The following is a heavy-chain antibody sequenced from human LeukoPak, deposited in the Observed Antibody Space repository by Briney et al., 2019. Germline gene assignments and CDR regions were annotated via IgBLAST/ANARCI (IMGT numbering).Heavy chain of an antibody. CDR3: AAEQGIAVAGTPY. Sequence: PSETLSLTCTVSGGSISSSSYYWGWIRQPPGKGLEWIGSIYYSGSTYYNPSLKSRVTISVDTSKNQFSLKLSSVTAADTAVYYCAAEQGIAVAGTPYWGQGTLVTVSS. J-gene: IGHJ4*02. D-gene: IGHD6-19*01. CDR1: GGSISSSSYY. CDR2: IYYSGST. V-gene: IGHV4-39*01.